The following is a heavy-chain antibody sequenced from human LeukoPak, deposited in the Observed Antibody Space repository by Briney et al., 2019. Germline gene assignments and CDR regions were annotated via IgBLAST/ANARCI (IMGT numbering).Heavy chain of an antibody. CDR3: ARDRYCGGDCYSQGDAFDI. D-gene: IGHD2-21*02. Sequence: GGSLRLSCAASGFTFSSYAMSWVRQAPGKGLEWVSAISGSGGSTYYADSVKGRFTISRDNSKNTLYLQMNSLRAEDTALYYCARDRYCGGDCYSQGDAFDIWGQGTMVTVSS. CDR2: ISGSGGST. CDR1: GFTFSSYA. J-gene: IGHJ3*02. V-gene: IGHV3-23*01.